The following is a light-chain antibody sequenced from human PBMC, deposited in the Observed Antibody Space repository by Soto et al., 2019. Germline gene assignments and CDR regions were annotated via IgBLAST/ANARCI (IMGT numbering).Light chain of an antibody. CDR2: GNS. CDR1: SSNIGAGYD. V-gene: IGLV1-40*01. Sequence: QSVLTQPPSVSGASGQRVTISCTGSSSNIGAGYDVHWYQQLPGTAPKLLIYGNSNRPSGVPDRFSGSKSGTSASLAITGLQADDEADYYCQSYDSSLSGAVFGGGTQLAVL. CDR3: QSYDSSLSGAV. J-gene: IGLJ7*01.